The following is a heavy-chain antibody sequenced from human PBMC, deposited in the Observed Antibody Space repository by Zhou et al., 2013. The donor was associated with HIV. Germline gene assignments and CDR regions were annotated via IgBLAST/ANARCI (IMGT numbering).Heavy chain of an antibody. CDR1: GGTFTNYI. V-gene: IGHV1-69*12. Sequence: QVQLVQSGAEVKKPGSSVKVSCKVSGGTFTNYIISWVRQAPGQGLEWMGGIIPIFGTANYAQKFQGRVTITADESTSTAYLELSSLRSDDTAVYYCARDGISGDGGVQLGSDPWGQGTLGHRLL. D-gene: IGHD1-1*01. CDR3: ARDGISGDGGVQLGSDP. J-gene: IGHJ5*02. CDR2: IIPIFGTA.